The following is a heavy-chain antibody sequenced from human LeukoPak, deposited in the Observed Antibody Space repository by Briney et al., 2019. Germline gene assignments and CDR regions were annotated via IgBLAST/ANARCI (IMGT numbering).Heavy chain of an antibody. CDR1: GFTFSSYS. Sequence: PGGSLRLSCAASGFTFSSYSMNWVRQAPGKGLEWVSSISSSSSYIYYADSVKGRFTISRDNAKNSLYLQMNSLRAEDTAVYYCARHWGLEYRPYGMDVWGQGTTVTVSS. CDR2: ISSSSSYI. V-gene: IGHV3-21*01. CDR3: ARHWGLEYRPYGMDV. J-gene: IGHJ6*02. D-gene: IGHD7-27*01.